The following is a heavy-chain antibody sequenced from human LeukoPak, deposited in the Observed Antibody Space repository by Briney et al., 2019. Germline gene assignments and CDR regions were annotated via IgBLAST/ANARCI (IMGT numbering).Heavy chain of an antibody. J-gene: IGHJ4*02. CDR2: ISSSSSYI. V-gene: IGHV3-21*01. D-gene: IGHD3-3*01. CDR3: ARVLGVGGSMNYFDY. Sequence: GGSLRLSCAASGFTFSSYAMSWVRQAPGKGLEWVSSISSSSSYIYYADSVKGRFTISRDNAKNSLYLQMNSLRAEDTAVYYCARVLGVGGSMNYFDYWGEGTLVTVSS. CDR1: GFTFSSYA.